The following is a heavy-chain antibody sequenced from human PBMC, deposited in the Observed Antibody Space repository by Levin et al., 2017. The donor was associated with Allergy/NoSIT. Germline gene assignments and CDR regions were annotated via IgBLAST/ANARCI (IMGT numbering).Heavy chain of an antibody. D-gene: IGHD3-22*01. CDR1: GFSFSFYW. Sequence: GGSLRLSCVASGFSFSFYWMTWVRQAPGKGLEWVANINLDGNDKNYVDSVKGRFTISRDNARNSVYLQMNSLRAEDTATYYCARIFDSSGYYGGVGAFAVWGQGTVVTVSS. CDR3: ARIFDSSGYYGGVGAFAV. V-gene: IGHV3-7*03. J-gene: IGHJ3*01. CDR2: INLDGNDK.